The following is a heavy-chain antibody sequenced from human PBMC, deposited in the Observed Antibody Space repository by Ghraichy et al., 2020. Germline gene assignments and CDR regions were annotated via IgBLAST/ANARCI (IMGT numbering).Heavy chain of an antibody. CDR1: GGSISSSSYY. V-gene: IGHV4-39*07. CDR2: IYYSGST. Sequence: SETLSLTCTVSGGSISSSSYYWGWIHQPPGKGLEWIGSIYYSGSTYYNPSLKSRVTISVDTSKNQFSLKLSSVTAADTAVYYCARVVWSGYFGSSFDYWGQGTLVNVSS. CDR3: ARVVWSGYFGSSFDY. J-gene: IGHJ4*02. D-gene: IGHD3-3*01.